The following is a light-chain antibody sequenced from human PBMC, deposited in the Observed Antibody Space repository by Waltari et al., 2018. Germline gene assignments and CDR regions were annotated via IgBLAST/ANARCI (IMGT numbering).Light chain of an antibody. J-gene: IGKJ1*01. CDR1: QSVNRW. Sequence: DIQMTQSPSTLSASVGDRVTITCRASQSVNRWLAWYLQKPGKAPELLICETSNLESGVPSRFSGSGSGKEFTLTISSLQPDDFGTYYCQQYVNYWTFGQGTKVEIK. CDR3: QQYVNYWT. CDR2: ETS. V-gene: IGKV1-5*03.